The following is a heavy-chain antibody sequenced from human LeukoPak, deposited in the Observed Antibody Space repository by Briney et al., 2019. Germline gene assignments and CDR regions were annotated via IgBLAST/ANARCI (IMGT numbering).Heavy chain of an antibody. J-gene: IGHJ4*02. CDR3: ARVYYYDSSSHFGY. V-gene: IGHV1-2*02. CDR2: INPNSGGT. CDR1: GYTFTDYY. D-gene: IGHD3-22*01. Sequence: ASVKVSCKASGYTFTDYYMHWVRQAPGQGLEWMGWINPNSGGTNYAQKFQGRVTMTRDTSISTAYMELSRLRSDDTAVYYCARVYYYDSSSHFGYWGQGTLVTVSS.